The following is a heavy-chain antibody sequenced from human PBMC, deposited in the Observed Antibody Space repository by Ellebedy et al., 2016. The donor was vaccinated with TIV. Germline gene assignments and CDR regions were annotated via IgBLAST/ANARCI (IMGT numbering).Heavy chain of an antibody. V-gene: IGHV4-34*01. CDR2: ISHSGNT. J-gene: IGHJ1*01. CDR3: ARGASGWYRKYFQH. Sequence: MPSETLSLTCAVSGGSFSGYYWNWIRQSPGKGLEWLGEISHSGNTNYSPSLMSRVTMTLDTSKNQFSLKLTSVTAADTAIYYCARGASGWYRKYFQHWGQGTLVTVSS. CDR1: GGSFSGYY. D-gene: IGHD6-19*01.